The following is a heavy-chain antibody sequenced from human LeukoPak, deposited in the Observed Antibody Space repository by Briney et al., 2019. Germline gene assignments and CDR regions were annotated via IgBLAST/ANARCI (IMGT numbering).Heavy chain of an antibody. CDR2: TSHSDSP. D-gene: IGHD3-16*01. V-gene: IGHV4-38-2*02. J-gene: IGHJ5*02. Sequence: AETLSLTCSVSGMSITSRHYWGWIRQPPGKGLEWIGSTSHSDSPYYNPSLESRVTISLDTSRNQFSLKLTSVTAADTAVYYCARDFGETSLPNWFDPWGQGTLVIVSS. CDR1: GMSITSRHY. CDR3: ARDFGETSLPNWFDP.